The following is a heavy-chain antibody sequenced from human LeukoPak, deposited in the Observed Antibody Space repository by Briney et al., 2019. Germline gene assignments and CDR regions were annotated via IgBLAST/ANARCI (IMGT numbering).Heavy chain of an antibody. Sequence: GASVKVSCKASGYTFTSNYMHWVRQAPGQGLEWLGIINASGGSTRYAQKFQGRVTMTRDTSTSTVFMELSSLRSEDTAVYYCVRGGYDNSGPGDYWGQGTLVTVSS. CDR3: VRGGYDNSGPGDY. D-gene: IGHD3-22*01. CDR2: INASGGST. J-gene: IGHJ4*02. CDR1: GYTFTSNY. V-gene: IGHV1-46*01.